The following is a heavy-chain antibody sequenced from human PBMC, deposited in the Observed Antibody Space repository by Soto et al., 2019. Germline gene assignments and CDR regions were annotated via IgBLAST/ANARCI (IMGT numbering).Heavy chain of an antibody. J-gene: IGHJ4*02. CDR2: IYWDDDK. CDR3: AHSYYDYIWGSYRTYYFDY. V-gene: IGHV2-5*02. Sequence: QITLKESGPTLVKPTQTLTLTCTLSGFSLSTSGVGVGWIRQPPGKALEWLALIYWDDDKRYSPSLKSRLTITKDTSKNQVVLTMTNMDPVDTATYYCAHSYYDYIWGSYRTYYFDYWGQGTLVTVSS. D-gene: IGHD3-16*02. CDR1: GFSLSTSGVG.